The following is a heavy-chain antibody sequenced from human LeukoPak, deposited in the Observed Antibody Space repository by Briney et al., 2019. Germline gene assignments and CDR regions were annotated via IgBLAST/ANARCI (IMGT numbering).Heavy chain of an antibody. J-gene: IGHJ3*02. D-gene: IGHD6-13*01. V-gene: IGHV5-51*01. CDR3: ARPSHSSSWYSDAFDI. CDR2: IYPGDSDT. CDR1: GYSFTSYW. Sequence: GESLKISCKGSGYSFTSYWIGWVRQMPGKGLEWMGIIYPGDSDTRYSPSFQGQVAISADKSISTAYLQWSSLKASDTAMYYCARPSHSSSWYSDAFDIWGQGTMVTVSS.